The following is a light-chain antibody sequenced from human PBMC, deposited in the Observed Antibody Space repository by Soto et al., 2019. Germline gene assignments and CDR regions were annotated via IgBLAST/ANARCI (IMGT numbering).Light chain of an antibody. V-gene: IGKV1-9*01. J-gene: IGKJ5*01. Sequence: IQLTQSPSSLSASVGDRVTITCRASQGISSYLAWYQQKAGKAPKLLIYAASTLQSVVPSRFRGSGSGTDFTLTISSLQPEDFATYYCQQLNTYPITFGQGTRLEIK. CDR2: AAS. CDR1: QGISSY. CDR3: QQLNTYPIT.